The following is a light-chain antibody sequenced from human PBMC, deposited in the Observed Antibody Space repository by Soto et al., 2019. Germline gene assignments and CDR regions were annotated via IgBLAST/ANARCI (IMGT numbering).Light chain of an antibody. J-gene: IGKJ5*01. CDR3: QQRNDWSIT. V-gene: IGKV3-11*01. Sequence: EIVLTQSPASLSLSPGERATLSCRASQSISRYLAWYQQKPGQAPRLLIYDAPSRATGIPARFSGSGSGTDFALTISSLDSEDFVVYHCQQRNDWSITFGQGTRLQIK. CDR2: DAP. CDR1: QSISRY.